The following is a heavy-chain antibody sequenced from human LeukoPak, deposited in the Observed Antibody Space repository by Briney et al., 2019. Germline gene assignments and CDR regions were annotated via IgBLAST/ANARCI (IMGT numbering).Heavy chain of an antibody. CDR1: GGSVSSGTYY. CDR3: ARRGGSGGSFDY. CDR2: IYYTGST. J-gene: IGHJ4*02. V-gene: IGHV4-61*01. Sequence: PSETLSLTCTVSGGSVSSGTYYWSWIRQPPGKGLEWIGYIYYTGSTNYNPSLKSRLTISVDTSKNQFSLKLSSVTAADTAVYYCARRGGSGGSFDYWGQGTLVTVSS. D-gene: IGHD3-10*01.